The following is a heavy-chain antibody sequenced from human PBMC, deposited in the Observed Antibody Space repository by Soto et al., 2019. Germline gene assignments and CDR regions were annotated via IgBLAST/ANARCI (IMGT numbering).Heavy chain of an antibody. V-gene: IGHV1-2*04. Sequence: ASVKVSCKASGYTFTGYYMHWVRQAPGQGLAWMGWINPNSGGTNYAQKFQGWVTMTRDTSISTAYMELSRLRSDDTAVYYCARRINKNTFTTKPSNWFDTRGQGTLVTVSS. J-gene: IGHJ5*02. CDR2: INPNSGGT. D-gene: IGHD2-15*01. CDR3: ARRINKNTFTTKPSNWFDT. CDR1: GYTFTGYY.